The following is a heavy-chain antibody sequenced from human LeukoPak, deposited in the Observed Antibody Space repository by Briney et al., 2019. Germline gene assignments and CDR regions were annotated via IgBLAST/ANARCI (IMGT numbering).Heavy chain of an antibody. CDR2: IYTSGST. D-gene: IGHD6-13*01. J-gene: IGHJ6*03. CDR1: GGSISSGSYY. CDR3: ASLGRGTAAGFQYYYYMDV. V-gene: IGHV4-61*02. Sequence: PSETLSLTCTVSGGSISSGSYYWSWIRQPAGKGLEWIGRIYTSGSTNYNPSLRSRVTISVDTSKNQFSLKLSSVTAADTAVYYCASLGRGTAAGFQYYYYMDVWGKGTTVTVSS.